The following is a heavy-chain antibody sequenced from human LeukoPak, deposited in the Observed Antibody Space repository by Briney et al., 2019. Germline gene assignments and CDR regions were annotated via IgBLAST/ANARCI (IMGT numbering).Heavy chain of an antibody. CDR2: IGSSGSTI. D-gene: IGHD6-13*01. V-gene: IGHV3-48*03. CDR3: ARDAQSIAAEIDY. J-gene: IGHJ4*02. CDR1: GFTFSSYE. Sequence: GGSLRLSCAASGFTFSSYEMNWVRQAPGKGLEWISSIGSSGSTIYYADSVKGRFTFSRDNAKNSLYLEMNSLRAEDTAVYYCARDAQSIAAEIDYWGQGTLVTVSS.